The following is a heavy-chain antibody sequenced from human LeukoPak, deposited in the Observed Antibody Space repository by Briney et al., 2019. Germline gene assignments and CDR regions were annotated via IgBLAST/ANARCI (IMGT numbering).Heavy chain of an antibody. V-gene: IGHV3-9*01. J-gene: IGHJ6*02. Sequence: PGGSLRLSCAASGFTFDDYAMHWVRQAPGKGLEWVSGISWNSGSIGYADSVKGRFTISRDNAKNSLYLQMNSLRAEDTALYYCAKDIGGRYGSGSYYAARFYYYYGMDVWGQGTTVTVSS. CDR2: ISWNSGSI. CDR3: AKDIGGRYGSGSYYAARFYYYYGMDV. CDR1: GFTFDDYA. D-gene: IGHD3-10*01.